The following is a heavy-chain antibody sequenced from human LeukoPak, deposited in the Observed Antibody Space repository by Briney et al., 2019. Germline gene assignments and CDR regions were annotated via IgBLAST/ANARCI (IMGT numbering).Heavy chain of an antibody. V-gene: IGHV4-31*03. D-gene: IGHD4-17*01. CDR1: GGSISSGGYY. CDR3: ARASAGGDYGWEAAFDI. CDR2: IYYSGST. J-gene: IGHJ3*02. Sequence: SQTLSLTCTVSGGSISSGGYYWSWIRQHPGKGLEWIGYIYYSGSTYYNPSLKSRVTISVDTSKNQFSLKLSSVTAADTAVYYCARASAGGDYGWEAAFDIWGQGTMVTVSS.